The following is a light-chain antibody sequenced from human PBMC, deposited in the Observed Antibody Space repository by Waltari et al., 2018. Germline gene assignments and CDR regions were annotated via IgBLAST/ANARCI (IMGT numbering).Light chain of an antibody. V-gene: IGLV2-18*02. CDR3: SSYTTSNTFV. CDR2: EVS. J-gene: IGLJ1*01. Sequence: QSALTQPPSVSGSPGQSVAISCTGTSSDVGSGNRVCWYQQPPGTAPKLMIYEVSKRPSGVPDRFSGSKSGNTASLTISGLQAEDEADYYCSSYTTSNTFVVGTGTKVTVL. CDR1: SSDVGSGNR.